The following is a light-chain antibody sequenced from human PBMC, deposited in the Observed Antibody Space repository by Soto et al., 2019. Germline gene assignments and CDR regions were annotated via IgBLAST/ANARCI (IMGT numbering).Light chain of an antibody. Sequence: DIQMTQFPSTLSASVGSRVSITCRASQSVSTWLAWYQQKPGQAPKLLIYDASTLQSGVPSRFRLSDSVTEFTLTISSLQPDDYAIYYCQQYSSYSLTFGGGTMVEIK. J-gene: IGKJ4*01. CDR3: QQYSSYSLT. CDR1: QSVSTW. V-gene: IGKV1-5*01. CDR2: DAS.